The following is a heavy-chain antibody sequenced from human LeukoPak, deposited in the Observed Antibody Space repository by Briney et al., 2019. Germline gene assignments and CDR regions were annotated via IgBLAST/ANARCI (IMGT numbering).Heavy chain of an antibody. CDR3: ARDSDFWSGYYRAFDI. D-gene: IGHD3-3*01. Sequence: PSETLSLTCTVSGGSISSYYWSWIRQPAGKGLEWIGRIYTSGSTNYNPSLKSRVTMSVDTSKNQFSLKLSSVTAADTAVYYRARDSDFWSGYYRAFDIWGQGTMVTVSS. CDR2: IYTSGST. J-gene: IGHJ3*02. V-gene: IGHV4-4*07. CDR1: GGSISSYY.